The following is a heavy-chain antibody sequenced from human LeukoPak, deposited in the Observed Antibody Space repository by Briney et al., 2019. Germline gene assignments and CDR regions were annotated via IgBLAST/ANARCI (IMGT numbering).Heavy chain of an antibody. CDR1: GYTFTIYY. D-gene: IGHD2-2*02. Sequence: ASVKVSCKASGYTFTIYYMHWVRQAPGQGLEWMGWINPNSGGTSYAQRFQGRVTMTRDTSISTAYMELSGLTSDDTAVYYCARNPPYCTSTSCYNDYWGQGTLVTVSS. V-gene: IGHV1-2*02. CDR3: ARNPPYCTSTSCYNDY. CDR2: INPNSGGT. J-gene: IGHJ4*02.